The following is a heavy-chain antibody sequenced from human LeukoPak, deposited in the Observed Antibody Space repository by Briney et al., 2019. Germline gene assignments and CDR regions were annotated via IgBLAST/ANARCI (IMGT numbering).Heavy chain of an antibody. V-gene: IGHV4-34*01. J-gene: IGHJ5*02. D-gene: IGHD1-7*01. Sequence: SETLSLTCAVYGGSFSGYYWSWIRQPPGKGLEWIGEINHSGSTNYNPSLKSRVTISVDTSKNQFSLKLTSVTAADTAVYYCARGGNFWPQWWFDPWGRGTLVSVSS. CDR1: GGSFSGYY. CDR3: ARGGNFWPQWWFDP. CDR2: INHSGST.